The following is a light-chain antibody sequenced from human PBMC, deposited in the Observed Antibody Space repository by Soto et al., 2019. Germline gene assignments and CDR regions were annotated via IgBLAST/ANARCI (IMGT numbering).Light chain of an antibody. Sequence: DIVMTQSPDSLAVSLGERATINCKSSQSVLYSSDTKNYLAWYQQRPGQPPKLLIYWASTRESGVPDRFSGSGYGADFTLTISSLQAEDVAVYYCQQYYSTPRTFGQGTKVEIK. J-gene: IGKJ1*01. V-gene: IGKV4-1*01. CDR1: QSVLYSSDTKNY. CDR2: WAS. CDR3: QQYYSTPRT.